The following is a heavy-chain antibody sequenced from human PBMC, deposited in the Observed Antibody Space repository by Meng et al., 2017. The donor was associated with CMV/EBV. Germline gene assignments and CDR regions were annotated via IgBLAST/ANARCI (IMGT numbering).Heavy chain of an antibody. D-gene: IGHD1-26*01. Sequence: SETLSLTCAISGDSVSSNSAAWNWIRQSPSRGLEWLGRTYYRSKWYNDYAVSVKSRITINPDTSKNQFSLQLNSVTPEDTAVYYCARGAHSGSYYFLDFSLPDYWGQGTLVTVSS. V-gene: IGHV6-1*01. CDR3: ARGAHSGSYYFLDFSLPDY. CDR1: GDSVSSNSAA. CDR2: TYYRSKWYN. J-gene: IGHJ4*02.